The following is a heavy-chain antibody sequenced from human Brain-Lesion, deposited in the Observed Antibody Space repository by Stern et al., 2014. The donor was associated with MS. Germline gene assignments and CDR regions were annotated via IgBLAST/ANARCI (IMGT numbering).Heavy chain of an antibody. CDR2: SDHSGST. CDR3: AKFPASRPHVFDS. V-gene: IGHV4-4*02. J-gene: IGHJ4*02. D-gene: IGHD6-13*01. CDR1: GGSISSSNW. Sequence: VQLVESGPGLVKPSGTLSLTCAVSGGSISSSNWWSWVRQSPGKGLEWIGESDHSGSTIYNPSLKSPVTESVDKSKNRFSLHLRFVTAAEPAVFFCAKFPASRPHVFDSWGQGTLVTVSS.